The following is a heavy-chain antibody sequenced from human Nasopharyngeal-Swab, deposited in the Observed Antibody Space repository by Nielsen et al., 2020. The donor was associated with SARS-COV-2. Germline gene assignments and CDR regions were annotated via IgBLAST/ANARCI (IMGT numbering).Heavy chain of an antibody. CDR3: ARSRRGAFDY. Sequence: SETLSLTCAVSGGSISSSYWWRWVRQPPGTGLEWIGEISHNGNANYHPSLKSRVTISLDESRNQFSLNLNSVTAADTAVYYCARSRRGAFDYWGQGTLVTVSS. CDR1: GGSISSSYW. J-gene: IGHJ4*02. V-gene: IGHV4-4*02. CDR2: ISHNGNA. D-gene: IGHD2-2*01.